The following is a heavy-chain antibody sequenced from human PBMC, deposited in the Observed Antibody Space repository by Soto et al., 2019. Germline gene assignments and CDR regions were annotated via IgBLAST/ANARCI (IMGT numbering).Heavy chain of an antibody. CDR2: IYWNDDK. J-gene: IGHJ4*02. Sequence: GSGPTLVNPQTLTLSSTFSGFSLSTSGLGVGWIRQPPGKALEWLALIYWNDDKRYSPSLKARLTITKDTSKNQVVLTMTNMDPVDTATYYCAHRPSGWYLFDYWGQGTLVTVSS. CDR1: GFSLSTSGLG. D-gene: IGHD6-19*01. CDR3: AHRPSGWYLFDY. V-gene: IGHV2-5*01.